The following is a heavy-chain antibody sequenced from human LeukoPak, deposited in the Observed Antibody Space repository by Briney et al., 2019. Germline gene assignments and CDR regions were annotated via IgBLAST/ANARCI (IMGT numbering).Heavy chain of an antibody. D-gene: IGHD3-9*01. V-gene: IGHV4-4*09. CDR2: IYTSGST. CDR3: ARETIFTPNGYYYYYYMDV. CDR1: GASISSYY. J-gene: IGHJ6*03. Sequence: PSETLSLTCTVSGASISSYYWSWIRQSPGKGLDWIGWIGDIYTSGSTNYNPSFKSRVNISVDTSKNQFSLKLSSVTAADTAVYYCARETIFTPNGYYYYYYMDVWGKGTTVTVSS.